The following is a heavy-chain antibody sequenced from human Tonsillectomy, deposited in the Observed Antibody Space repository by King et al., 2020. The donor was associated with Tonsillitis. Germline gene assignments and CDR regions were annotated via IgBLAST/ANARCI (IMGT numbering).Heavy chain of an antibody. CDR3: ARDERDGYNYYYYGSDV. Sequence: VQLVESGGGVVQPGRSLRLSCAASGCTFSNYAIHWVRQDPGKGLEWVAVISYDGSNKYYDDSVKGRFTISSDNSKNKLYLQMNSLRAEDTAVYCCARDERDGYNYYYYGSDVWGQGTTVTVSS. CDR1: GCTFSNYA. J-gene: IGHJ6*02. V-gene: IGHV3-30*04. CDR2: ISYDGSNK. D-gene: IGHD5-24*01.